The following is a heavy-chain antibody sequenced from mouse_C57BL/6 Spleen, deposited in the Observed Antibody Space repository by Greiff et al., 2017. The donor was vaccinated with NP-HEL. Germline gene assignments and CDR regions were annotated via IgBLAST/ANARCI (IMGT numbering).Heavy chain of an antibody. CDR1: GYSITSGYY. J-gene: IGHJ4*01. CDR3: AGDRRGY. Sequence: EVQLQESGPGLVKPSQSLSLTCSVTGYSITSGYYWNWIRQFPGNKLEWMGYISYDGSNNYNPSLKNRISITRDTSKNQFFLKLNSVTTEDTATYYCAGDRRGYWGQGTSVTVSS. V-gene: IGHV3-6*01. CDR2: ISYDGSN.